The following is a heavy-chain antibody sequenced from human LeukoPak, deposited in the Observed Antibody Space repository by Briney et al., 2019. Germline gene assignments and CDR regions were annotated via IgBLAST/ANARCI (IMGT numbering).Heavy chain of an antibody. CDR2: ISYDGSNK. CDR1: GFTFSSYA. J-gene: IGHJ4*02. Sequence: GRSLRLSCAASGFTFSSYAMHWVRQAPGKGLEWVAVISYDGSNKYYADSVKGRFTISRDNSKNTLYLQMNSLRAEDTAVYYCARDRGVIIRFFDYWGQGTLVTVSS. V-gene: IGHV3-30-3*01. CDR3: ARDRGVIIRFFDY. D-gene: IGHD3-10*01.